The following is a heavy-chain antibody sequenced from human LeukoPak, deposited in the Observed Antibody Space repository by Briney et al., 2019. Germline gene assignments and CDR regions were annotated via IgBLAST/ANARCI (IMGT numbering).Heavy chain of an antibody. D-gene: IGHD3-22*01. V-gene: IGHV4-39*07. CDR3: ARDRVDSSAYYPSYYYYGMDV. J-gene: IGHJ6*02. Sequence: SETLSLTCTVSDGSISSSSYYWGWIRQPPGKGLEWIGSIYYSGRTYYNPSLKSRVTISVDTSKNQFSLKLTSVPAADTAVYYCARDRVDSSAYYPSYYYYGMDVWGQGTTVTVSS. CDR2: IYYSGRT. CDR1: DGSISSSSYY.